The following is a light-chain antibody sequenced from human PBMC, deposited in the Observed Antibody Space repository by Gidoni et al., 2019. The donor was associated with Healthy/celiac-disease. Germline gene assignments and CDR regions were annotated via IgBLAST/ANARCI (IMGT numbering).Light chain of an antibody. V-gene: IGKV1-5*01. CDR1: QSISSW. J-gene: IGKJ1*01. CDR2: DAS. Sequence: DIQMTQSPSTLSASVVDRVTITCRASQSISSWLAWYQQKPWKAPKLLIYDASSLESGVPSRFSGSGSGTEFTLTISSRQPDDFATYYCQQYNSYLWTFGQGTKVEIK. CDR3: QQYNSYLWT.